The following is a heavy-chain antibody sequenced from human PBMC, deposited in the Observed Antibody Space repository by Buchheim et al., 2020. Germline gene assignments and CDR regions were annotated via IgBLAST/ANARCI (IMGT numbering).Heavy chain of an antibody. CDR2: ISSSSSYI. CDR1: GFTFSSYS. CDR3: ARAREDSSSRDRRRDAFDI. V-gene: IGHV3-21*01. Sequence: EVQLVESGGGLVKPGGSLRLSCAASGFTFSSYSMNWVRQAPGKGLEWVSSISSSSSYIYYADSVKGRFTISRDTAKNSLYMQMNSLRAEDTAVYYCARAREDSSSRDRRRDAFDIWGQGT. J-gene: IGHJ3*02. D-gene: IGHD6-13*01.